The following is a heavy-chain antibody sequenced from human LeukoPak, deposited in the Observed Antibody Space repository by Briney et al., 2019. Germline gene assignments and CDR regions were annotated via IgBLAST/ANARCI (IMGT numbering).Heavy chain of an antibody. J-gene: IGHJ5*02. CDR1: GFTFSSYS. D-gene: IGHD1-1*01. CDR2: ISSSSSYI. Sequence: GGSLRLSCAASGFTFSSYSMNWVRQAPGKGLEWVSSISSSSSYIYYADSVKGRFTISRHNAKNSLYLQMNSLRAEDTAVYYCARDQTGWFDPWGQGTLVTVSS. V-gene: IGHV3-21*01. CDR3: ARDQTGWFDP.